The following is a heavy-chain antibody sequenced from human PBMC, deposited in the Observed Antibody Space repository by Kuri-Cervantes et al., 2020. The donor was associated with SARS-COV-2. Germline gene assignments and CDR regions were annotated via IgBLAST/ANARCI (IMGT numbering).Heavy chain of an antibody. J-gene: IGHJ4*02. CDR3: ASETLDY. CDR1: GFTFSSYW. CDR2: INSDGSST. Sequence: GESLKISCAASGFTFSSYWMHWVRQAPGKGLVWVSRINSDGSSTSYADSVKGRFTISRDNAKNSLYLQMNSLRAEDTAVYYCASETLDYWGQGTLVTVSS. V-gene: IGHV3-74*01.